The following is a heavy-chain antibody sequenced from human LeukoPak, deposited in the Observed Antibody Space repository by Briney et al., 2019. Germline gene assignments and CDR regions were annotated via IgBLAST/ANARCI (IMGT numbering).Heavy chain of an antibody. CDR3: AKEADCSGGSCYPYYFDY. V-gene: IGHV3-30-3*01. Sequence: GGSLRLSCTASGFTFNTYAIHWVRQAPGKGLQWVAVISYDGTTKHYSDSAKGRFTISRDNSKNTLYLQLNSLRAEDTAVYYCAKEADCSGGSCYPYYFDYWGQGTLVTVSS. CDR2: ISYDGTTK. D-gene: IGHD2-15*01. CDR1: GFTFNTYA. J-gene: IGHJ4*02.